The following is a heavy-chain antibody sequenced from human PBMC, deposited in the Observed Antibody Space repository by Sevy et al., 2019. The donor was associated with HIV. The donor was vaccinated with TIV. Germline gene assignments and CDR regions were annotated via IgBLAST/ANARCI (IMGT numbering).Heavy chain of an antibody. Sequence: SETLSLTCTVSVGSISGYYWSWIRQPPGKGLEWIGYIFYSRSTNYNPSLKTRATISVDTSKNQFSLKLTSVTAADTAVYYCARAAPSYYYGVDVWGQGTTVTVSS. CDR2: IFYSRST. CDR3: ARAAPSYYYGVDV. J-gene: IGHJ6*02. CDR1: VGSISGYY. V-gene: IGHV4-59*01.